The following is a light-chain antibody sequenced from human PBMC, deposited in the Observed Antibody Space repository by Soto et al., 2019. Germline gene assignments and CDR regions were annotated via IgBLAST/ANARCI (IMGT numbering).Light chain of an antibody. Sequence: QSVLTQPASVSGSPGQSITISCTGTSSDVGGYNYVSWYQQLPGKAPKLIIYEVTHRPSGVSSRFYGSRSGNTASLTISGLQAEDEADYYCKSRTTRNTLVFGGGTKLTVL. V-gene: IGLV2-14*01. CDR1: SSDVGGYNY. CDR2: EVT. CDR3: KSRTTRNTLV. J-gene: IGLJ3*02.